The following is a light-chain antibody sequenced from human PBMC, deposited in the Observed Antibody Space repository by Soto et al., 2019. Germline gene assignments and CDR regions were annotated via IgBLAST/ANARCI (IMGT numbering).Light chain of an antibody. Sequence: EIVMTQSPATLSVSPGERATLSSRASQSVSSNLAWYQQKPAQAPRLLIYGASTRATGIPARFSGSGSGTEFTLTISSLQSEDFAVYYCQQYNNWPPWTFGQGTKVEIK. CDR3: QQYNNWPPWT. CDR2: GAS. J-gene: IGKJ1*01. V-gene: IGKV3-15*01. CDR1: QSVSSN.